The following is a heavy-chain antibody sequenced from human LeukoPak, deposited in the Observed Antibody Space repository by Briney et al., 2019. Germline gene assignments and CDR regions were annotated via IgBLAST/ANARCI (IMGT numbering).Heavy chain of an antibody. CDR3: AKDFVLYGSGSCFDY. Sequence: GGSLRLSCAASGFTFSSYGMHWVRQAPGKGLEWAAFIRYDGSNKYYADSVKGRFTISRDNSKNTLYLQMNSLRAEDTAVYYCAKDFVLYGSGSCFDYWGQGTLVTVSS. CDR1: GFTFSSYG. D-gene: IGHD3-10*01. J-gene: IGHJ4*02. CDR2: IRYDGSNK. V-gene: IGHV3-30*02.